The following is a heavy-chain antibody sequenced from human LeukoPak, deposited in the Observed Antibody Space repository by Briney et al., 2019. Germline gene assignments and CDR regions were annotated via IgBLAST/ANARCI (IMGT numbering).Heavy chain of an antibody. D-gene: IGHD3-22*01. CDR1: GFXFSSYS. J-gene: IGHJ4*02. CDR2: ITSGSSTI. Sequence: GGSLRLSCAASGFXFSSYSINWVRQAPGKGLEWVSYITSGSSTIYYADSVKGRFTISRDNSKNTLYLQMNSLRAEDTAIYYCASADGSGYRYYWGQGTLVTVSS. CDR3: ASADGSGYRYY. V-gene: IGHV3-48*01.